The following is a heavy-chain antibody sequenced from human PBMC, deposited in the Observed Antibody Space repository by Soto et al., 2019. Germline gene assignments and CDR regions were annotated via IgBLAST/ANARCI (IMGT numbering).Heavy chain of an antibody. CDR2: IIPIFGTA. CDR3: AREGNYDILTGYYSGYYYGMDV. Sequence: QVQLVQSGAEVKKPGSSVKVSCKASGGTFSSCAISWVRQAPGQGLEWMGGIIPIFGTANYAQKFQGRVTITADESTSTAYMELSSLRSEDTAVYYCAREGNYDILTGYYSGYYYGMDVWGQGTTVTVSS. V-gene: IGHV1-69*01. J-gene: IGHJ6*02. CDR1: GGTFSSCA. D-gene: IGHD3-9*01.